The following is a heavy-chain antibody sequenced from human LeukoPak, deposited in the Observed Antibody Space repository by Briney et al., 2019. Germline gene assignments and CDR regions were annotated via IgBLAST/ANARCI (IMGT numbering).Heavy chain of an antibody. CDR2: VGPSGART. D-gene: IGHD5-18*01. J-gene: IGHJ4*02. V-gene: IGHV3-23*01. CDR3: ANDLGWIQLNLG. CDR1: GFTFSHHG. Sequence: GGSLRLSCAASGFTFSHHGMNWVRQAPGKGLEWVSGVGPSGARTYYADSVKGRFTVSRDNSKNMVFLQMNSLRAEDTAIYYCANDLGWIQLNLGRGQGTLVTVSS.